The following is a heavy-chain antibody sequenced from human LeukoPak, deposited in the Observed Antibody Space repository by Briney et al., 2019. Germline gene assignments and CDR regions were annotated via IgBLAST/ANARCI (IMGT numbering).Heavy chain of an antibody. CDR3: ATGESGDTATVSY. D-gene: IGHD5-18*01. CDR1: GFPFSSYA. Sequence: GGSLRLSCAASGFPFSSYAMHWVRQAPGKGLEWAALISNDGSNKYYADSVKGRFTISRDNSKNTLYLQLNSLRAEDTAVYFCATGESGDTATVSYWGQGTLVTVSS. V-gene: IGHV3-30-3*01. CDR2: ISNDGSNK. J-gene: IGHJ4*02.